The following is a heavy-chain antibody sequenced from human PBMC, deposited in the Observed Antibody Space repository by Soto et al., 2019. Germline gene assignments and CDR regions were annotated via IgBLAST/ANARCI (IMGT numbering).Heavy chain of an antibody. D-gene: IGHD3-16*01. CDR2: ISSSGGTT. J-gene: IGHJ4*02. CDR3: ARDYRYACDY. V-gene: IGHV3-23*01. CDR1: GFTFSRFA. Sequence: EVQLLESGGGLVQPGGSLRLSCAVSGFTFSRFAMSWVRQAPGKGLEWVSVISSSGGTTYYADSVKGRFTISRDNSKNTLDLQMNSLSAEDTAVDYGARDYRYACDYWGQGTLVTVSS.